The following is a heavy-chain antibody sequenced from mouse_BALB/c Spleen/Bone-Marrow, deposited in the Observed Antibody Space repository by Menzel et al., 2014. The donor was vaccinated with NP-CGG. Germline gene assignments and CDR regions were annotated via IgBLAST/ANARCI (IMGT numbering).Heavy chain of an antibody. CDR1: GFDFRGFW. J-gene: IGHJ3*01. Sequence: LHLVASGGGLVQPGGSLKLSCAASGFDFRGFWIGWVRQAPGKGLEWIGELNPDSSTINYAPSLKDRFIISRDNAKENLYLQVSKGRYEDTARYYCARLGYYGGFAYWGQGTLVTVTP. D-gene: IGHD2-3*01. CDR3: ARLGYYGGFAY. CDR2: LNPDSSTI. V-gene: IGHV4-1*02.